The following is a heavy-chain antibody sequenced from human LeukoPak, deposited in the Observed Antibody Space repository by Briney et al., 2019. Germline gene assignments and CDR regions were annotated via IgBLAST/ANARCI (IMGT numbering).Heavy chain of an antibody. CDR3: ARGKPYGDCLDY. V-gene: IGHV3-7*01. D-gene: IGHD4-17*01. Sequence: KPGGSLRLSCAASRFTFSTYWMSWVRQAPGKGLEWVANMNQDGSEKYYVDSVKGRFTISRDNGKNSLYLQMNSLTAEDTALYYCARGKPYGDCLDYWGQGTLVTVSS. J-gene: IGHJ4*02. CDR1: RFTFSTYW. CDR2: MNQDGSEK.